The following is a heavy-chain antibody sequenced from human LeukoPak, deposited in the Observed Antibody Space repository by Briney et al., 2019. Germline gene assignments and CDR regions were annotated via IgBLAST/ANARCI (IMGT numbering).Heavy chain of an antibody. V-gene: IGHV4-59*12. Sequence: SETLSLTCTVSGDSISSYYWSWIRQPPGKGLEWIGYIYYSGSTNYNPSLESRVTISIDTSKNQFSLKLSSVTAADTAVYYCARLRIEYRDYVWGSYRYIDYWGQGTLVTVSS. D-gene: IGHD3-16*02. J-gene: IGHJ4*02. CDR1: GDSISSYY. CDR2: IYYSGST. CDR3: ARLRIEYRDYVWGSYRYIDY.